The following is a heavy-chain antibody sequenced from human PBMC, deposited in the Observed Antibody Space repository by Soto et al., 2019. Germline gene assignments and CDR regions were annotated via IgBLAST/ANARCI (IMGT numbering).Heavy chain of an antibody. V-gene: IGHV3-23*01. CDR1: GFTFSSYA. CDR2: ISGSGGST. D-gene: IGHD2-15*01. Sequence: GGSLRLPCAASGFTFSSYAMSWVRQAPGKGLEWVSAISGSGGSTYYADSVKGRFTISRDNSKNTLYLQMNSLRAEDTAVYYCAKVTRTQDLPYYGMDVWGQGTTVTVSS. CDR3: AKVTRTQDLPYYGMDV. J-gene: IGHJ6*02.